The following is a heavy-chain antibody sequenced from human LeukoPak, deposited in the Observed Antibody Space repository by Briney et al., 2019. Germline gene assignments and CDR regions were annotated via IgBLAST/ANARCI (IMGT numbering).Heavy chain of an antibody. CDR2: IRSKANSYAT. Sequence: GGSLRLSCAASGFTLSGSAMHWVRQASGKGLEWVGRIRSKANSYATAYAASVKGRFTISRDDSKNTAYLQVNSLKTEDTAVYYCTRLYYYGSGSPDYWGQGTLVTVSS. J-gene: IGHJ4*02. CDR3: TRLYYYGSGSPDY. CDR1: GFTLSGSA. V-gene: IGHV3-73*01. D-gene: IGHD3-10*01.